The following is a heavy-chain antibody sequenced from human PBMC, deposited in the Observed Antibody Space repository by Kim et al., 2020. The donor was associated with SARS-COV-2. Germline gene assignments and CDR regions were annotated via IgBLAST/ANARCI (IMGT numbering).Heavy chain of an antibody. D-gene: IGHD6-13*01. J-gene: IGHJ4*02. CDR3: ARHGRIAAAGTYYFDY. V-gene: IGHV4-39*01. Sequence: LKSRVTVSVDTSKNQFSLKLSSGTAADTAVYYCARHGRIAAAGTYYFDYWGQGTLVTVSS.